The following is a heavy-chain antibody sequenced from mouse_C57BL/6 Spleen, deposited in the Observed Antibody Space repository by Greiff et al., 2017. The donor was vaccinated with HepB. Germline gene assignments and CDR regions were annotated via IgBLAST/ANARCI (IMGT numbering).Heavy chain of an antibody. CDR1: GFTFSSYG. J-gene: IGHJ3*01. CDR3: ARHTTVPRQGFAY. D-gene: IGHD1-1*01. Sequence: EVQLVESGGDFVKPGGSLKLSCAASGFTFSSYGMSWVRQTPDKRLEWVATISSGGSYTYYPDSVKGRFTISRDNAKNTLYLQMSRLKSEDTAMYYCARHTTVPRQGFAYWGQGTLVTVSA. CDR2: ISSGGSYT. V-gene: IGHV5-6*01.